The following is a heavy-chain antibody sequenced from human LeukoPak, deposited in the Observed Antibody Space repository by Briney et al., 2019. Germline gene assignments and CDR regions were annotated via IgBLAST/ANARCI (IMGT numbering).Heavy chain of an antibody. V-gene: IGHV3-30-3*01. Sequence: GGSLRLSCAASGLTFSGYDMHWVRQAPGKGLEWVAVISYDGSNKYYADSVKGRFTISRDNSKNTLYLQMNSLRAEDTAVYYCAKNSGYDSGYYYYGMDVWGQGTTVTVSS. J-gene: IGHJ6*02. CDR3: AKNSGYDSGYYYYGMDV. CDR2: ISYDGSNK. CDR1: GLTFSGYD. D-gene: IGHD5-12*01.